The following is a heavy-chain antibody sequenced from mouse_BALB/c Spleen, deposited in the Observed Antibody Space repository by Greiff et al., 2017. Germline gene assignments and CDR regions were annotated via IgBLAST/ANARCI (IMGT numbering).Heavy chain of an antibody. CDR3: ARGRYDAYAMDY. J-gene: IGHJ4*01. Sequence: QVQLQQSGPELVKPGASVKISCKASGYAFSSSWMNWVKQRPGQGLEWIGRIYPGDGDTNYNGKFKGKATLTADKSSSTAYMQLSSLTSVDSAVYFCARGRYDAYAMDYWGQGTSVTVSS. V-gene: IGHV1-82*01. CDR2: IYPGDGDT. CDR1: GYAFSSSW. D-gene: IGHD2-14*01.